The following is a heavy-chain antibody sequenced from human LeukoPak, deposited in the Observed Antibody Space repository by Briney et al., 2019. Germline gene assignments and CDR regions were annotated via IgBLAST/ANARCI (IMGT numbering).Heavy chain of an antibody. CDR2: IYYSGGT. V-gene: IGHV4-39*01. CDR3: ARKVGAATGPLDY. CDR1: GGTISSSRHY. Sequence: SETLSLTCTVSGGTISSSRHYWGWLRHPPGKALEWIASIYYSGGTYYDPSLKSRVTISVDTYKNQFSLKLRSVTGADTAVYFRARKVGAATGPLDYWGQGTLVTVSS. J-gene: IGHJ4*02. D-gene: IGHD1-1*01.